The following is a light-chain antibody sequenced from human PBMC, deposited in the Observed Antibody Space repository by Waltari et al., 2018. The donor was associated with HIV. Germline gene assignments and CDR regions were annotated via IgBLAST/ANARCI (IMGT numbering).Light chain of an antibody. CDR2: RVS. Sequence: IRMTQSPSSLSESVADSVTITCRATQDICDSLAWDQQGSGQGPKLLIYRVSTLHSGVLSRFTGSGSGIYFTLSITSLQPEDVATYFCQKNNNAPHTFGQGTKVEI. V-gene: IGKV1-27*01. CDR1: QDICDS. CDR3: QKNNNAPHT. J-gene: IGKJ1*01.